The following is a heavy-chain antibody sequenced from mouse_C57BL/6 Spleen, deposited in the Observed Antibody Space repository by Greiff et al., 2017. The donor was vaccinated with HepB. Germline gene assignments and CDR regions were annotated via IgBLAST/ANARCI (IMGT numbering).Heavy chain of an antibody. CDR3: AIIPYGNYEGWYFDV. CDR2: IYPGSGST. J-gene: IGHJ1*03. D-gene: IGHD2-1*01. V-gene: IGHV1-55*01. CDR1: GYTFTSYW. Sequence: VQLQQPGAELVKPGASVKMSCKASGYTFTSYWITWVKQRPGQGLEWIGDIYPGSGSTNYNEKFKSKATLTVDTSSSTAYMQLSSLTSEDSAVYYCAIIPYGNYEGWYFDVWGTGTTVTVSS.